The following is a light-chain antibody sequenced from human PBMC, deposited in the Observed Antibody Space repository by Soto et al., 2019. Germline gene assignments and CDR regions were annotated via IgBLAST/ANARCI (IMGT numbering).Light chain of an antibody. J-gene: IGLJ2*01. Sequence: QSALTQPASVSGSPGQSITISCTGTSSDVGRYKYVAWYQHHPGKAPKVMIYDVSNRPPWISNRFSGSKSGNMASLTISGLQADDEGDYYCSSYTTSSTLIFGGGTKVTVL. CDR2: DVS. CDR3: SSYTTSSTLI. V-gene: IGLV2-14*03. CDR1: SSDVGRYKY.